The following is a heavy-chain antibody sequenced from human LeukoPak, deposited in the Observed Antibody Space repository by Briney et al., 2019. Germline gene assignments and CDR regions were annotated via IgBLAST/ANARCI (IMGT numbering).Heavy chain of an antibody. Sequence: GGSLRLSCAASGFTFSSYAMSWVRQAPGKGLEWVSGISGSGGSTYYADSVKGRFTISRDNSKNTLYLQMNSLRAEDTAVYYCAREHDILTGYLDYWGQGTLVTVSS. V-gene: IGHV3-23*01. J-gene: IGHJ4*02. CDR2: ISGSGGST. CDR3: AREHDILTGYLDY. CDR1: GFTFSSYA. D-gene: IGHD3-9*01.